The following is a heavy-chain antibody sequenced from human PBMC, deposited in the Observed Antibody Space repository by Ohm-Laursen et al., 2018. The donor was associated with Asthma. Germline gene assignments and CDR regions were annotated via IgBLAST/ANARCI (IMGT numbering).Heavy chain of an antibody. CDR2: IIPIFGTA. D-gene: IGHD6-13*01. V-gene: IGHV1-69*13. CDR1: GGTFSSYA. CDR3: ARDSLIAAAGYYGMDV. J-gene: IGHJ6*02. Sequence: SVKVSCKASGGTFSSYAISWVRQAPGQGLEWMGGIIPIFGTANYAQKFQGRVTITADGSTSTAYMELSSLRSEDTAVYYCARDSLIAAAGYYGMDVWGQGTTVTVSS.